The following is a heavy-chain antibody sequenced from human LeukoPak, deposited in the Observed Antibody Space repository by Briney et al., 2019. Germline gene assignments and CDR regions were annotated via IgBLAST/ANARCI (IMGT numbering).Heavy chain of an antibody. Sequence: GGSLRLSCAASGFSFSDCGMHWVRQAPGKGLEWVALIWYDGGNKYYADSVKGRYTISRDNSKNTLYLQMNSLRAEDTAVYYCARDTLYGSGSPPHWFDPWGQGTLVTVSS. D-gene: IGHD3-10*01. CDR3: ARDTLYGSGSPPHWFDP. V-gene: IGHV3-33*01. J-gene: IGHJ5*02. CDR1: GFSFSDCG. CDR2: IWYDGGNK.